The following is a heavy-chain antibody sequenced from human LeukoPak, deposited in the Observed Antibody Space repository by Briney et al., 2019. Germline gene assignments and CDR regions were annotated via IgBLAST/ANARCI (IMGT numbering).Heavy chain of an antibody. CDR3: AREGDILTGYSPFDY. J-gene: IGHJ4*02. V-gene: IGHV1-2*02. CDR2: INPNSGGT. D-gene: IGHD3-9*01. Sequence: GASVKVSCKASGYTFTGYYMHWVRQAPGQGLEWMGWINPNSGGTNYAQKFQGRVTMTRDTSISTAYMELSRLRSDDTAVYYCAREGDILTGYSPFDYWGQGTLVTVSS. CDR1: GYTFTGYY.